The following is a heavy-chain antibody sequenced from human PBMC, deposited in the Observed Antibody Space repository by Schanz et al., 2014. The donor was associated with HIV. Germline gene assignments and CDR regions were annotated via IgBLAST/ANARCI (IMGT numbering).Heavy chain of an antibody. J-gene: IGHJ4*02. CDR2: ISYDGSNE. Sequence: VPLLESGGGLAQPGGSQRLSCAASGFIFRTHGMHWVRQAPGKGLEWEAVISYDGSNEYYGDSVKGRFTISRDNSKNTLYLQMNSLRVEDTAVYYCANEEVPNDYWGQGTLVTVSS. V-gene: IGHV3-30*18. CDR3: ANEEVPNDY. CDR1: GFIFRTHG.